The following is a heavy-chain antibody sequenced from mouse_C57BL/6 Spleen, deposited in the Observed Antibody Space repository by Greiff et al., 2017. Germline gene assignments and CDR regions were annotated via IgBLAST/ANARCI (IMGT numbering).Heavy chain of an antibody. Sequence: EVKVVESGGGLVKPGGSLKLSCAASGFTFSDYGMHWVRQAPEKGLEWVAYISSGSSTNYYADTVKGRFTISRDNAKNTLFLQMTSLRSEDTAMYYCARSTTVVEGFAYWGQGTLVTVSA. J-gene: IGHJ3*01. CDR1: GFTFSDYG. CDR2: ISSGSSTN. V-gene: IGHV5-17*01. CDR3: ARSTTVVEGFAY. D-gene: IGHD1-1*01.